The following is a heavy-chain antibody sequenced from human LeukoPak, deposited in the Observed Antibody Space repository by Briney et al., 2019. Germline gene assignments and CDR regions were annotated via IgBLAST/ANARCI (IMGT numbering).Heavy chain of an antibody. CDR3: AKDVSWNWFDP. CDR1: GFTFSTYA. CDR2: ISYDGSNK. J-gene: IGHJ5*02. Sequence: GRSPRLSCAASGFTFSTYAMHWVRQAPGKGLEWVAVISYDGSNKYYADSVKGRFTISRDNSKNTLYLQMNTLRAEDTAVYYCAKDVSWNWFDPWGQGNLVTVSS. V-gene: IGHV3-30*18.